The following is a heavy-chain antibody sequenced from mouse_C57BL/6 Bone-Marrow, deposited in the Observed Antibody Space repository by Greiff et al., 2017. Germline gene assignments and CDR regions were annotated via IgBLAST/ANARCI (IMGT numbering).Heavy chain of an antibody. V-gene: IGHV1-55*01. CDR1: GYTFTSYW. CDR2: IYPTSGRT. CDR3: ARSGPLGRSFDY. Sequence: QVQLQQSGAELVKPGASVKMSCKASGYTFTSYWITWVKQRPGQGLEWIGDIYPTSGRTNYNEKFKSKAILTVDTSSNTAYMQRSSLTSEDSAVFYGARSGPLGRSFDYWGQGTTLTVSS. D-gene: IGHD4-1*01. J-gene: IGHJ2*01.